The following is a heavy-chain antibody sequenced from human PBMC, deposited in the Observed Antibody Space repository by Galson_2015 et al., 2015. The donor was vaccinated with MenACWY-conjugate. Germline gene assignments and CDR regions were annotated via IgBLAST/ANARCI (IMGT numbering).Heavy chain of an antibody. D-gene: IGHD1-26*01. CDR3: AKSVVGTLRGYDY. V-gene: IGHV3-23*01. J-gene: IGHJ4*02. Sequence: SLRLSCAASGFTFSQSGMTWVRQAAGKGLEWVASVNINSKTYYANFVEGRSTISRDNSKNIVYLHMYNLRAEDTAIYYCAKSVVGTLRGYDYWGQGTLVTVSS. CDR1: GFTFSQSG. CDR2: VNINSKT.